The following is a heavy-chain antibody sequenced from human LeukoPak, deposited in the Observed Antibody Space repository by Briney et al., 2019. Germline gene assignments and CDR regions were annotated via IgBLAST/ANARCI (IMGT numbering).Heavy chain of an antibody. CDR1: GFNFSIHW. J-gene: IGHJ6*02. D-gene: IGHD3-10*01. Sequence: PGGSLRLSCAASGFNFSIHWMHWVRQAPGKGLIWFSRTNSDGSSTIYADSVKGRFTVSRDNAKNTVYLQMNSLRVEDTAVYYCARIVRYGSAPLYSFGLDVWGQGTTVIVSS. CDR3: ARIVRYGSAPLYSFGLDV. CDR2: TNSDGSST. V-gene: IGHV3-74*01.